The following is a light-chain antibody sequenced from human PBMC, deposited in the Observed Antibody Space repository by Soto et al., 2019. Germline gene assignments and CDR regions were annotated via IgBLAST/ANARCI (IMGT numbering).Light chain of an antibody. V-gene: IGKV3-15*01. J-gene: IGKJ5*01. CDR3: QQYNKWCSIT. Sequence: ETVMTQSPATLSVSPGERATLSCRATQSVRDKVAWYQQKPGQAPRLLIYGASTRANGIPARFSGSGSGAEFTLTSSSLQSEDSAVYYWQQYNKWCSITFGQGTRLEIK. CDR1: QSVRDK. CDR2: GAS.